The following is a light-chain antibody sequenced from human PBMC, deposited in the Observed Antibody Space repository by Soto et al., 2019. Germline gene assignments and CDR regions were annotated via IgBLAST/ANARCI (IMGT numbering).Light chain of an antibody. V-gene: IGKV3-20*01. CDR1: QSVSSSY. CDR3: QQYGSSSYT. CDR2: GAS. J-gene: IGKJ2*01. Sequence: EIVLTQSPGTLSLSPGERATLSCRASQSVSSSYLAWYQQKPGQAPRLLIYGASSRATGIPDRFSVSGSGTDFTLTISGLEPEDFAVYYCQQYGSSSYTFGQGTKLEIK.